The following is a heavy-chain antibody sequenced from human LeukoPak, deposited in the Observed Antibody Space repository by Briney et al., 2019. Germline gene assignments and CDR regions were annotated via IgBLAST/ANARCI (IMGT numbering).Heavy chain of an antibody. J-gene: IGHJ5*02. CDR1: GFTFSNYW. D-gene: IGHD3-22*01. CDR2: INSDGINT. V-gene: IGHV3-74*01. Sequence: GGSLRLSCAASGFTFSNYWMHWVRQAPGKGLVWVSRINSDGINTSYADSVKGRFTISRDNAKNTLNLQMNSLRAEDTAVYYCAKDLGQYYDTSDNWFDPWGQGTLVTVSS. CDR3: AKDLGQYYDTSDNWFDP.